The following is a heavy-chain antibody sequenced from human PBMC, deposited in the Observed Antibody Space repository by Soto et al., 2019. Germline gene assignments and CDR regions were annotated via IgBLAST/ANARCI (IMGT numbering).Heavy chain of an antibody. Sequence: PSETLSLTCTVSGGSISSFYRSWIRQPPGRGLEWIGYIYYSGSTNYNPSLKSRVTISVDTSKNQFSLKLSSVTAADTAVYYCASGRLIFGVVKGGYYYYMDVWGKGTTVTVSS. CDR3: ASGRLIFGVVKGGYYYYMDV. V-gene: IGHV4-59*12. CDR1: GGSISSFY. CDR2: IYYSGST. D-gene: IGHD3-3*01. J-gene: IGHJ6*03.